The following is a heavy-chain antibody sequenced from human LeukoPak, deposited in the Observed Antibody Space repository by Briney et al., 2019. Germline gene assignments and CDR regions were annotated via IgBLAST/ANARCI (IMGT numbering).Heavy chain of an antibody. Sequence: PGGSLRLSCAASGFTFSSYSMTWVRQAPGKGLEWVASISSSSSYIYYADSVKGRFTISRDNAKNSLYLQMNSLRAEDTAVYYCAREVGESLDYYYYGMDVWGKGTTVTVSS. CDR3: AREVGESLDYYYYGMDV. CDR1: GFTFSSYS. V-gene: IGHV3-21*01. D-gene: IGHD3-10*01. J-gene: IGHJ6*04. CDR2: ISSSSSYI.